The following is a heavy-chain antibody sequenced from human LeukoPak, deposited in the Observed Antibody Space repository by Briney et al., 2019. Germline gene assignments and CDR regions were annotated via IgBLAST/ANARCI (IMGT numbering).Heavy chain of an antibody. V-gene: IGHV3-33*01. CDR2: IWYDGSNK. CDR3: ARPFSSGWYWYYYYGMDV. J-gene: IGHJ6*02. CDR1: GFTFSSYG. Sequence: PGGSLRLSCAASGFTFSSYGMHWVRQAPGKGLEWVAVIWYDGSNKYYADSVKGRFTISRDNAKNSLYLQMNSLRAEDTAVYYCARPFSSGWYWYYYYGMDVWGQGTTVTVS. D-gene: IGHD6-19*01.